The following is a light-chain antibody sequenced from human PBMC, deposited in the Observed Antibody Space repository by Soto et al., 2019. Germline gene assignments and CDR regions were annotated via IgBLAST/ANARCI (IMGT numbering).Light chain of an antibody. CDR2: TAS. Sequence: DIQMTQPPSSLSASVGDRLTITCRASQSISYYLNWYQQKPGKAPKLLIYTASKLQSGVPSRLSGSGSGTDFTLTISSLQPEDSATYYCQQSYNTRTFGQGTKVDIK. CDR3: QQSYNTRT. J-gene: IGKJ1*01. CDR1: QSISYY. V-gene: IGKV1-39*01.